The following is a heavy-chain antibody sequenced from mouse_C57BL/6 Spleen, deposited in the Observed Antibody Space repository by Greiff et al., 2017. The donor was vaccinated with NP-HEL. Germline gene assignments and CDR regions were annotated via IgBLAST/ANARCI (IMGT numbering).Heavy chain of an antibody. J-gene: IGHJ4*01. CDR1: GYTFTSYW. V-gene: IGHV1-64*01. Sequence: QVQLQQSGAELVKPGASVKLSCKASGYTFTSYWMHWVKQRPGQGLEWIGMIHPNSGSTNYNEKFKSKATLTVDKSSSTAYMQLSSLTSEDSAVYYCARGGVYYYGSSPYYYAMDYWGQGTSVTVSS. D-gene: IGHD1-1*01. CDR3: ARGGVYYYGSSPYYYAMDY. CDR2: IHPNSGST.